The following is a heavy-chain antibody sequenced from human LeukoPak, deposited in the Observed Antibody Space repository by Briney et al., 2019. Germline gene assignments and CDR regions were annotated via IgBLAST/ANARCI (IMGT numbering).Heavy chain of an antibody. CDR1: GFTFCIYA. V-gene: IGHV3-23*01. CDR2: ISARDGST. J-gene: IGHJ4*02. CDR3: AKLLNDYGDYYFGY. Sequence: GGSLRLSCAASGFTFCIYAMSWVRQAPGQGLDWVSAISARDGSTYYADSVKGRFTISRDNSKNTLYLQMNSLRAEDTAVYYCAKLLNDYGDYYFGYWGQGTLVTVSS. D-gene: IGHD4-17*01.